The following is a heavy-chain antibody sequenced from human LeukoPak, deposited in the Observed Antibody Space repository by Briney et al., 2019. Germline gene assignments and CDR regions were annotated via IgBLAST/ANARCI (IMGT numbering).Heavy chain of an antibody. J-gene: IGHJ4*02. CDR1: GFTFSSYA. Sequence: GGSLRLSCAASGFTFSSYAMSWVRQAPGKGLEWVSAISGSGGSTYYADSVKGRFTISRDNSKNTLYLQMNSLRAEDTAVYYCAKDLSYSGSHSGYFDYWGQGTLVTVSS. CDR2: ISGSGGST. CDR3: AKDLSYSGSHSGYFDY. V-gene: IGHV3-23*01. D-gene: IGHD1-26*01.